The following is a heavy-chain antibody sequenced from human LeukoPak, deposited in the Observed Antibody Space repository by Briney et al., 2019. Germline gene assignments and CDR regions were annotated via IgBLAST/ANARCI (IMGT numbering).Heavy chain of an antibody. CDR2: INHGGST. J-gene: IGHJ4*02. Sequence: PSETLSLTCAVYGGSFSGYYWSWIRQPPGKGLEWIGEINHGGSTNYNPSLKSRVTISVDTSKNQFSLKLSSVTAADTAVYYCARGDPYYDILTGYYAVYYFDYWGQGTLVTVSS. CDR3: ARGDPYYDILTGYYAVYYFDY. D-gene: IGHD3-9*01. CDR1: GGSFSGYY. V-gene: IGHV4-34*01.